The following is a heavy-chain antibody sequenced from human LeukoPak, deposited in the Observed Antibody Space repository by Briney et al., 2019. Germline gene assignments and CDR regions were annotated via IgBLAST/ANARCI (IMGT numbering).Heavy chain of an antibody. V-gene: IGHV1-2*02. J-gene: IGHJ6*03. CDR2: INPNSSGT. D-gene: IGHD2-2*01. CDR3: ASTGGYCSSTSCTKDYYYYYMDV. CDR1: GYTFTGYY. Sequence: ASVKVSCKASGYTFTGYYMHWVRQAPGKGLEWMGWINPNSSGTNYAQKFQGRVTMTRDTSISTAYMELSRLRSDDTAVYYCASTGGYCSSTSCTKDYYYYYMDVWGKGTTVTVSS.